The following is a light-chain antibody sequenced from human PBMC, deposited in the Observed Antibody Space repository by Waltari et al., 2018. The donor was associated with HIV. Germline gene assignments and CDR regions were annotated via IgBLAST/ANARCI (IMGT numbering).Light chain of an antibody. CDR1: SSDIGAYDF. Sequence: QSALTQPPSASGSLGQSVTISCTGSSSDIGAYDFVSWFQQHPHRAPKLFLYEVTRRPSPVSARFSGSRSGNTAFLTVAGLQPDDEATYFCSSYGDSLKVLFGGGTNVTVL. J-gene: IGLJ2*01. V-gene: IGLV2-8*01. CDR2: EVT. CDR3: SSYGDSLKVL.